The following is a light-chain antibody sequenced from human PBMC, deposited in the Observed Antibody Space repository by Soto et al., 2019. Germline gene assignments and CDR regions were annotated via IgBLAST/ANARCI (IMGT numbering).Light chain of an antibody. Sequence: ELVLTQSPGTLSLSPGERATLSCRASQSVSSTSLAWYQLKPGQAPRLLIYGASSRATGIPHRFRGSGSETDFTLTISRLEPEDFAVYYFQQYGSSPPLTFGGGTKVEI. J-gene: IGKJ4*01. V-gene: IGKV3-20*01. CDR2: GAS. CDR1: QSVSSTS. CDR3: QQYGSSPPLT.